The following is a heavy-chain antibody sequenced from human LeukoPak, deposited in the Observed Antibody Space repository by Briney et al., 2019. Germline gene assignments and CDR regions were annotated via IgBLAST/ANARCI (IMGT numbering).Heavy chain of an antibody. D-gene: IGHD3-3*01. CDR2: INHSGST. Sequence: SETLSLTCAVSGGSFSGYYWTWIRQPPGKGLEWIGEINHSGSTNYNPSLKSRVTISVDTSKNQFSLKLSSVTAADTAVYYCARGRTIFGVVIRNNWFDPWGQGTLVTVSS. J-gene: IGHJ5*02. V-gene: IGHV4-34*01. CDR3: ARGRTIFGVVIRNNWFDP. CDR1: GGSFSGYY.